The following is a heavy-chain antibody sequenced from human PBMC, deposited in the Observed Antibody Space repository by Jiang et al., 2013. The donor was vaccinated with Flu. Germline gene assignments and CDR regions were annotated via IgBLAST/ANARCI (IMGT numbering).Heavy chain of an antibody. V-gene: IGHV3-20*04. CDR1: GFAFDDYG. Sequence: VQLVESGGRVVRPGGSLGLSCAASGFAFDDYGMAWVRQAPGKGLEWVSGINWSGGLTGYADSVKGRFSVSRDNPKNSLYLQMNTLRADDTALYFCATVPRGEVVPASMCFNHWGRGTLVTVSS. D-gene: IGHD2-2*01. J-gene: IGHJ4*02. CDR2: INWSGGLT. CDR3: ATVPRGEVVPASMCFNH.